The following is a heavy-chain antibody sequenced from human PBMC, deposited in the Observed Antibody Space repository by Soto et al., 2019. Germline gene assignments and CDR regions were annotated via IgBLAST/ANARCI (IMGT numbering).Heavy chain of an antibody. Sequence: QVQLVQSGAEVKKPGSSVKVSCKASGGTFSRYAISWVRQAPGQGLEWMGGITPMFGTANYAQKFQGRVTITXXEXTXXVHMALTRLTSEDTAVYYCAQTLGSAVAGPGRFDLWGRGTLVIVSS. CDR3: AQTLGSAVAGPGRFDL. D-gene: IGHD6-19*01. J-gene: IGHJ2*01. V-gene: IGHV1-69*05. CDR2: ITPMFGTA. CDR1: GGTFSRYA.